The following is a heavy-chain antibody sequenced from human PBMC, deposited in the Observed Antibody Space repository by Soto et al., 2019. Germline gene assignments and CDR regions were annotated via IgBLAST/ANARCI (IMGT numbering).Heavy chain of an antibody. J-gene: IGHJ6*02. CDR1: GYSFTSYW. V-gene: IGHV5-51*01. D-gene: IGHD3-10*01. Sequence: PGESLKISCKGSGYSFTSYWIGWVRQMHGKGLEWMGIIYPGDSDTRYSPSFQGQVTISADKSISTAYLQWGSLKASDTAMYYCAGGGVRGVITRTRDYYGMDVWGQGTTVTVSS. CDR3: AGGGVRGVITRTRDYYGMDV. CDR2: IYPGDSDT.